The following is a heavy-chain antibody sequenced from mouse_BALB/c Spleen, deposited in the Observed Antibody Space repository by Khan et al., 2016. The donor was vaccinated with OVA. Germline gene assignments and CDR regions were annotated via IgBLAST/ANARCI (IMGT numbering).Heavy chain of an antibody. V-gene: IGHV3-8*02. D-gene: IGHD1-1*01. Sequence: EVQLQESGPSLVKPSQTLSLTCSVTGDSITSGFWNWIRKFPGNKFEYMGYVTYSGNTYYNPPLKSRISITRDTPKSQYYLQLNSVTTEDTATYFCARSYGSGAMDYWGQGTSVTVSS. J-gene: IGHJ4*01. CDR3: ARSYGSGAMDY. CDR2: VTYSGNT. CDR1: GDSITSGF.